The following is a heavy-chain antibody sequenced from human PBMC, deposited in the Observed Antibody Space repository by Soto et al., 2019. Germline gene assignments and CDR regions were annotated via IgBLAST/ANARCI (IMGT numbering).Heavy chain of an antibody. CDR1: GFTFSSYA. V-gene: IGHV3-30-3*01. CDR3: ARDEAVVVVAATPIYYYYGMDV. J-gene: IGHJ6*02. D-gene: IGHD2-15*01. Sequence: GGSLRLSCAASGFTFSSYAMHWVRQAPGKGLEWVAVISYDGSNKYYADSVKGRFTISRDNSKNTLYLQMNSLRAEDTAVYYCARDEAVVVVAATPIYYYYGMDVWGQGTTVTVSS. CDR2: ISYDGSNK.